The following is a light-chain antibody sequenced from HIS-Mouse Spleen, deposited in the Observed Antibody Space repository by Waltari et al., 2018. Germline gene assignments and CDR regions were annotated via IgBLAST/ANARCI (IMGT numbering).Light chain of an antibody. Sequence: EIVLTQSPGTLSLSPGERATLSCRASQSVSSSYLAWYQQKPGQAPMLLIYGASSRATGIPDRFSGSGSGTDFTLTISRLEPEDFAVYYCQQYGSSPTFGQGTKLEIK. CDR2: GAS. CDR3: QQYGSSPT. CDR1: QSVSSSY. J-gene: IGKJ2*01. V-gene: IGKV3-20*01.